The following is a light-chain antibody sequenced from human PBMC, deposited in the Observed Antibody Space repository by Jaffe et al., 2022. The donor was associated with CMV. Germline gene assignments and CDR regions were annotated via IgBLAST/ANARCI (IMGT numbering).Light chain of an antibody. J-gene: IGKJ4*01. V-gene: IGKV2-24*01. CDR2: KIS. Sequence: DIVMTQTPLSSPVTLGQPASISCRSSQSLVHSDGNTYLSWLHQRPGQPPRLLIYKISTRFSGVPDRFSGSGAGTDFTLKISRVEAEDVGVYYCMQATQFPLTFGGGSKVEI. CDR1: QSLVHSDGNTY. CDR3: MQATQFPLT.